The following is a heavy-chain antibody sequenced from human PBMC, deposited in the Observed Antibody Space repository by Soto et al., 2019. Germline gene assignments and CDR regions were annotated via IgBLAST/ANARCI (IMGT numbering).Heavy chain of an antibody. V-gene: IGHV4-59*01. D-gene: IGHD6-13*01. CDR1: GGSISKYY. Sequence: SETLSLTCTGSGGSISKYYWSWIREPPGKGLEWIGDIYYSGSTNYNPSLKSRVTISVDTSKNQFSLKLSSVTAADTAVYYCASSPRPYSSSWYGTGLFDYWGQGTLVTVSS. CDR2: IYYSGST. J-gene: IGHJ4*02. CDR3: ASSPRPYSSSWYGTGLFDY.